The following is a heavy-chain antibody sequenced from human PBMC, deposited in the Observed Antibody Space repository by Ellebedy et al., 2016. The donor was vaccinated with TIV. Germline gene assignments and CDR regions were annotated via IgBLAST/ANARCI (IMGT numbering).Heavy chain of an antibody. CDR3: ARNYGDYAENFDY. D-gene: IGHD4-17*01. J-gene: IGHJ4*02. CDR2: ISAYNGNT. V-gene: IGHV1-18*01. CDR1: GGTFSSYA. Sequence: ASVKVSXXASGGTFSSYAISWVRQAPGQGLEWMGWISAYNGNTNYAQKLQGRVTMTTDTSMSTAYMELRSLRSDDTAVYYCARNYGDYAENFDYWGQGTLVTVSS.